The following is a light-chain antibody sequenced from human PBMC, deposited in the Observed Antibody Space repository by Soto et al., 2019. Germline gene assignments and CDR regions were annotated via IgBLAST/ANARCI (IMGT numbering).Light chain of an antibody. J-gene: IGKJ1*01. CDR3: QQYNFWPET. V-gene: IGKV1-5*01. Sequence: DIQMTQSPSTLSASVGDRVTITCRASQSISSWLAWYQQKPGKAPKLLIYDASSLESGVPSRFSGSGSGTEFTLTISSLQPDDFATYYCQQYNFWPETFGQGTKV. CDR1: QSISSW. CDR2: DAS.